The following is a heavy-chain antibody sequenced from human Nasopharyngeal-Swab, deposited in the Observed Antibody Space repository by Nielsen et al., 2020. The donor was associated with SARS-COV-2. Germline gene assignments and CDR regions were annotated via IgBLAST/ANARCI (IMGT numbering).Heavy chain of an antibody. J-gene: IGHJ5*02. Sequence: LRLSCTVSGGSITSYYWSWIQQPAGKGLEWVGRIYTRGSTNYNPSLKSRVTMSVDTSKNQFSLKVSSVTAADTAVYYCAKDYSSGWLYNWFDPGGQGTLVTVAS. CDR3: AKDYSSGWLYNWFDP. CDR1: GGSITSYY. D-gene: IGHD6-19*01. CDR2: IYTRGST. V-gene: IGHV4-4*07.